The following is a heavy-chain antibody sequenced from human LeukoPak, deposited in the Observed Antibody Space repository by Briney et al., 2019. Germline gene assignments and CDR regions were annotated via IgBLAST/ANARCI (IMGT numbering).Heavy chain of an antibody. D-gene: IGHD6-13*01. CDR3: AKDKFFLAAADRGTYDY. V-gene: IGHV3-9*01. CDR2: ISWNSGSI. J-gene: IGHJ4*02. Sequence: GGSLRLSCAASGFTFDDYAMHWVRQAPGKGLEWVSGISWNSGSIGYADSVKGRFTISRDNAKNSLYLQMNSLRVEDTALYYCAKDKFFLAAADRGTYDYWGQGILVTVSS. CDR1: GFTFDDYA.